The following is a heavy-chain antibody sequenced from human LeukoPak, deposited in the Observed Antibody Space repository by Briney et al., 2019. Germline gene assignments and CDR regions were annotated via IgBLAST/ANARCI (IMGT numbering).Heavy chain of an antibody. CDR1: GGSFSSHY. J-gene: IGHJ4*02. V-gene: IGHV4-59*11. CDR3: ARVSGSNYRNYFDY. CDR2: IYCTGRT. Sequence: SETLSLTCTVSGGSFSSHYWSWIRQPPGKGLVWIGYIYCTGRTNYNPSLESRVTISVDTSKNQFSLKVSSVTAADTAVYYCARVSGSNYRNYFDYWGQGTLVTVSS. D-gene: IGHD2-15*01.